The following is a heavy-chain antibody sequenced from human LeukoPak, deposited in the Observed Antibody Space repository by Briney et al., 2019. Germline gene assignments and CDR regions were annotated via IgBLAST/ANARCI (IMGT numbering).Heavy chain of an antibody. CDR3: ARDGIAAPDI. CDR2: INPNSGGT. V-gene: IGHV1-2*02. CDR1: GYTSTGYY. D-gene: IGHD6-13*01. J-gene: IGHJ3*02. Sequence: ASVKASCKASGYTSTGYYMRWVRQPPGHGLEWMGWINPNSGGTNYAQKCQGRVTMTRDTSISTAYMELSRLRSDDTAVYYCARDGIAAPDIWGQGTMVTVSS.